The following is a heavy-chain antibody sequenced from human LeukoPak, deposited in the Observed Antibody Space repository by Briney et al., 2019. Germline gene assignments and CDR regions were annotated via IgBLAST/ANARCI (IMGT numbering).Heavy chain of an antibody. Sequence: SETLSLTCTVSGGSINAYNWSWIRKPQGKGLEWIGYIYSSGITDYNPSLKSRVSISVDTSKSQFSLKLSSVTAADTAVYYCARHRGGRFSESYCDYWGQGTLVTVSS. J-gene: IGHJ4*02. V-gene: IGHV4-59*08. CDR3: ARHRGGRFSESYCDY. CDR2: IYSSGIT. D-gene: IGHD1-26*01. CDR1: GGSINAYN.